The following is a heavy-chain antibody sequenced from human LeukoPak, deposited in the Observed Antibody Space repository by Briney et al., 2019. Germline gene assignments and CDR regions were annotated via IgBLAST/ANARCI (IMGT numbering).Heavy chain of an antibody. CDR2: IYTSGST. V-gene: IGHV4-4*07. CDR1: GGSISSYY. CDR3: ARAVVNYSNGYYFDY. Sequence: SETLSLTCTVSGGSISSYYWSWIRRPAGKGLEWIGRIYTSGSTNYNPSLKSRVTMSVDTSKNQFSLKLSSVTAADTAVYYCARAVVNYSNGYYFDYWGQGTLVTVSS. D-gene: IGHD4-11*01. J-gene: IGHJ4*02.